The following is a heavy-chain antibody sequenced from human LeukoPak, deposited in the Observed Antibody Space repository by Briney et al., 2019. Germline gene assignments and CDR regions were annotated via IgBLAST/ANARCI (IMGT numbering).Heavy chain of an antibody. D-gene: IGHD3-22*01. Sequence: SETLSLTCTVSGGSISSYYWSWIRQPPGKGLEWIWYIYYSGSTNYNPSLKSRVTISVDTSKNQFSLKLNSVTAAGTAVYYCARVWGYYASSGYYLYYFDYWGQGTLVTVSS. CDR2: IYYSGST. CDR3: ARVWGYYASSGYYLYYFDY. V-gene: IGHV4-59*01. CDR1: GGSISSYY. J-gene: IGHJ4*02.